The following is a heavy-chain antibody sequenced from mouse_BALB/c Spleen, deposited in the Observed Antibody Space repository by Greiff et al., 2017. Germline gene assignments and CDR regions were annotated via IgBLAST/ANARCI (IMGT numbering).Heavy chain of an antibody. J-gene: IGHJ3*01. CDR2: IDPANGNT. D-gene: IGHD4-1*01. CDR1: GFNIKDTY. Sequence: SGAELVKPGASVKLSCTASGFNIKDTYMHWVKQRPEQGLEWIGRIDPANGNTKYDPKFQGKATITADTSSNTAYLQLSSLTSEDTAVYYCARGLGPAWFAYWGQGTLVTVSA. V-gene: IGHV14-3*02. CDR3: ARGLGPAWFAY.